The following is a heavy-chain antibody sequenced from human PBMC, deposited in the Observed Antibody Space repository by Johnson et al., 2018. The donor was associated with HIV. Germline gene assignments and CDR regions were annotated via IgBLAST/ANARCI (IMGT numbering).Heavy chain of an antibody. J-gene: IGHJ3*02. CDR3: AFRHNWNYGDVFDI. V-gene: IGHV3-9*01. CDR2: ISWNGGST. D-gene: IGHD1-7*01. CDR1: GFTFDDYA. Sequence: VQLVESAGGLVQPGRSLRLSCAASGFTFDDYAMHWVRQAPGKGLEWVSGISWNGGSTGYADSVKGRFTISRDNAKNSLYLQMNSLRAEDTAVYYCAFRHNWNYGDVFDIWGQGTMVTVSS.